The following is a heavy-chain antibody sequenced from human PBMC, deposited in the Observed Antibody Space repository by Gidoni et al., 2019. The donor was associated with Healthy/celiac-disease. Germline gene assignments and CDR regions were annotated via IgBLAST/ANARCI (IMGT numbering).Heavy chain of an antibody. D-gene: IGHD3-16*02. CDR3: ARGYDYIWGSYRPYYFDY. V-gene: IGHV4-34*01. CDR1: GGSFSGYY. J-gene: IGHJ4*02. CDR2: INHSGST. Sequence: QVQLQQWGAGLLKPSETLSLTCAVSGGSFSGYYWSWIRQPPGKGLGWIGEINHSGSTNYNPSLKSRVTISVDTSKNQFSLKLSSVTAADTAVYYCARGYDYIWGSYRPYYFDYWGQGTLVTVSS.